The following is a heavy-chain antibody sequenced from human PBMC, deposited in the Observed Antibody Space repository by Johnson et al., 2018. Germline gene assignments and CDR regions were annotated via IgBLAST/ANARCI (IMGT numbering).Heavy chain of an antibody. V-gene: IGHV4-39*01. Sequence: QVQLQESGPGLVKPSETLSLTCTVSGGSISSSSYYWGWIRQPPGKGLEWIGSIYYSGSTYYNPSLKSRVTISVDTSKNLFSLKLSAVTAADTAVYYCARPLPCVGVPAADDGFDIWGQGTMVTVSS. D-gene: IGHD2-2*01. CDR2: IYYSGST. CDR1: GGSISSSSYY. CDR3: ARPLPCVGVPAADDGFDI. J-gene: IGHJ3*02.